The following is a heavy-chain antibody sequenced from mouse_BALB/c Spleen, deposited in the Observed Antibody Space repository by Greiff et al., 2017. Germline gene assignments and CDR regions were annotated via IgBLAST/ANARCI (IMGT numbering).Heavy chain of an antibody. J-gene: IGHJ3*01. CDR1: GYSITSDYA. CDR3: AGGNDEGFAY. Sequence: ESGPGLVKPSQSLSLTCTVTGYSITSDYAWNWIRQFPGNKLEWMGYISYSGSTSYNPSLKSRISITRDTSKNQFFLQLNSVTTEDTATYYCAGGNDEGFAYWGQGTLVTVSA. V-gene: IGHV3-2*02. CDR2: ISYSGST. D-gene: IGHD2-2*01.